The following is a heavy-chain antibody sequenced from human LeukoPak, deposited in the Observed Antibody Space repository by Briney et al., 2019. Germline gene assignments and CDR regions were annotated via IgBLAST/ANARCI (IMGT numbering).Heavy chain of an antibody. Sequence: GGSLRLSCAASGFTFSDYNMNWVRQAPGKGLEWVSYITDSGNTIHYADSVKGRFTISRDNAKNSLYLQMSSLRAEDTAVYYCARSIGLTGGGVDVWGQRTTVTVSS. CDR2: ITDSGNTI. CDR1: GFTFSDYN. J-gene: IGHJ6*02. D-gene: IGHD3-9*01. CDR3: ARSIGLTGGGVDV. V-gene: IGHV3-11*01.